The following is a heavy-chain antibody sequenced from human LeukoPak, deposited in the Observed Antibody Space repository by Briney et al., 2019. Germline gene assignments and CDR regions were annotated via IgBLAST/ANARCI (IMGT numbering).Heavy chain of an antibody. V-gene: IGHV3-7*01. D-gene: IGHD6-19*01. CDR2: IKQDGSEK. CDR3: AKTGPGIAVATTGMDV. Sequence: PGGSLRLSCAASGFTFSSYWMSWVRQAPGKGLEWVANIKQDGSEKYYVDSVKGRFTISRDNSKNTLYLQMNSLRAEDTAVYYCAKTGPGIAVATTGMDVWGKGTTVTISS. J-gene: IGHJ6*03. CDR1: GFTFSSYW.